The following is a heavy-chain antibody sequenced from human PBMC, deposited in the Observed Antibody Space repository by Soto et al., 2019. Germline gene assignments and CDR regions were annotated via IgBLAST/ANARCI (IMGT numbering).Heavy chain of an antibody. J-gene: IGHJ6*02. D-gene: IGHD2-2*01. CDR1: GGTFSSYA. CDR3: ASYLGARYCSSTSCPRVEYYYYGMDV. CDR2: IIPIFGTA. V-gene: IGHV1-69*13. Sequence: SVKVSCKASGGTFSSYAISWARQAPGQGLEWMGGIIPIFGTANYAQKFQGRVTITADESTSTAYMELSSLRSEDTAVYYCASYLGARYCSSTSCPRVEYYYYGMDVWGQGTTVTVSS.